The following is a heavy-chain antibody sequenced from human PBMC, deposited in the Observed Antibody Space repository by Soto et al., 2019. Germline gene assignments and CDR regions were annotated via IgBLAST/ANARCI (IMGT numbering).Heavy chain of an antibody. D-gene: IGHD3-10*01. CDR2: INHSGST. CDR1: GGSFSGYY. Sequence: PSETLSLTCAVYGGSFSGYYWSWIRQPPGKGLEWIGEINHSGSTNYNPSLKSRVTISVDTSKNQFSLKLSSVTAADTAVYYCARARVTMVRGVIDYWGQGTLVTVSS. J-gene: IGHJ4*02. V-gene: IGHV4-34*01. CDR3: ARARVTMVRGVIDY.